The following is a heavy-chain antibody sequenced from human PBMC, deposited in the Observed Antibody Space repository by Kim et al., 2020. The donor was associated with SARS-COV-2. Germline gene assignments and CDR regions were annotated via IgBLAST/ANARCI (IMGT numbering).Heavy chain of an antibody. J-gene: IGHJ4*02. Sequence: SETLSLTCTVSGGSISSYYWSWIRQPAGKGLEWIGRIYTSGSTNYNPSLKSRVTMSVDTSKNQFSLKLSSVTAADTAVYYCAREGSGSSGLHWQFDYWGQGTLVTVSS. V-gene: IGHV4-4*07. CDR1: GGSISSYY. CDR2: IYTSGST. CDR3: AREGSGSSGLHWQFDY. D-gene: IGHD3-22*01.